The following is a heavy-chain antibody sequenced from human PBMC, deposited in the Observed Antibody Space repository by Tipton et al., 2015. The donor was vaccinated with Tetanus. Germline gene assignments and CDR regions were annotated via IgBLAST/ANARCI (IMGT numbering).Heavy chain of an antibody. CDR3: ARGDYYGSGTYDV. Sequence: TLSLTCAVYGGTFNNYFWTWIRQPPGKELEWIGEINYDGSTNYSPSLKSRVTLSLDTTKKQVSLKLSSVTAADTAVYYCARGDYYGSGTYDVWGQGTTVTVPS. D-gene: IGHD3-10*01. CDR1: GGTFNNYF. V-gene: IGHV4-34*01. J-gene: IGHJ6*02. CDR2: INYDGST.